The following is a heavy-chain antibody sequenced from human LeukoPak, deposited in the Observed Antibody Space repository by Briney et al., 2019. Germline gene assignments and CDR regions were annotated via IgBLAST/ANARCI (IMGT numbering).Heavy chain of an antibody. V-gene: IGHV4-39*02. Sequence: SETLSLTCTVSGDSINNNNYYWGWIRQPPGEGLEWIGNIYYNGRTYYSPSLKSRGTISVDTSNNQFSLKLNSVTAADTAVYYCARGERHSSSRLGYWGQGTLVTVSS. CDR2: IYYNGRT. CDR1: GDSINNNNYY. D-gene: IGHD6-13*01. J-gene: IGHJ4*02. CDR3: ARGERHSSSRLGY.